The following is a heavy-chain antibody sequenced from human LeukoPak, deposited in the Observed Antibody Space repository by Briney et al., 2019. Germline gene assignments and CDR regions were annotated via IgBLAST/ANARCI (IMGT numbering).Heavy chain of an antibody. CDR3: ARQTTSPVDYFDY. J-gene: IGHJ4*02. V-gene: IGHV4-34*01. D-gene: IGHD1-1*01. CDR2: ISHSGST. CDR1: GGSFSGYY. Sequence: SETLSLTCAVYGGSFSGYYWSWIRQPPGKGLEWIGEISHSGSTNYNPSLKSRVTISVDTSKNQFSLKLSSVTAADTAVYFCARQTTSPVDYFDYWGQGTLVTVSS.